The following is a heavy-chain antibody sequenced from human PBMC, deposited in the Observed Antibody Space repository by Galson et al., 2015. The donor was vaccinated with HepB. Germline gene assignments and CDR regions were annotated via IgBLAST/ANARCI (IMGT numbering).Heavy chain of an antibody. Sequence: SLRLSCAASGFTFSSYAMSWVRQAPGKGLEWVSAISGSGGSTYYADSVKGRFTISRDNSKNTLYLQMNSLRAEDTAVYYCAKYNWNDGGAFDYWGQGTLVTVSS. CDR1: GFTFSSYA. V-gene: IGHV3-23*01. D-gene: IGHD1-20*01. J-gene: IGHJ4*02. CDR3: AKYNWNDGGAFDY. CDR2: ISGSGGST.